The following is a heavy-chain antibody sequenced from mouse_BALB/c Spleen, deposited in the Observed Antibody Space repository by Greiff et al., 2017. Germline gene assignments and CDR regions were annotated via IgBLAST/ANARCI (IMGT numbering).Heavy chain of an antibody. CDR1: GYTFTSYW. V-gene: IGHV1-87*01. CDR3: ARAGSSSWYFDV. Sequence: VQLQQSGAELARPGASVKLSCKASGYTFTSYWMQWVKQRPGQGLEWIGAIYPGDGDTRYTQKFKGKATLTADKSSSTAYMQLSSLASEDSAVYYCARAGSSSWYFDVWGAGTTVTVSS. D-gene: IGHD1-1*01. CDR2: IYPGDGDT. J-gene: IGHJ1*01.